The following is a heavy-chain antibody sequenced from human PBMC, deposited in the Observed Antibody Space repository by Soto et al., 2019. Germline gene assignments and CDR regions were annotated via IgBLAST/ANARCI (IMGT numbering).Heavy chain of an antibody. CDR3: ASGYSGYDAYYYYGMDV. CDR2: IIPIFGTA. CDR1: GGTFSSYA. J-gene: IGHJ6*02. V-gene: IGHV1-69*06. D-gene: IGHD5-12*01. Sequence: ASVKVSCKASGGTFSSYAISWVRQAPGQGLEWMGGIIPIFGTADYAQKFQGRVTITADKSTSTAYMELSSLRSEDTAVYYCASGYSGYDAYYYYGMDVWGQGTTVTVSS.